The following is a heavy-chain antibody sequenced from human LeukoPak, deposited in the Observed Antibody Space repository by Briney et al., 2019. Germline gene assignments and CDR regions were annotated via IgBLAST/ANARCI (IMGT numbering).Heavy chain of an antibody. J-gene: IGHJ5*02. CDR3: ARDLGYCSGGSCYRRFDP. CDR1: GFTFSSYE. CDR2: ISSSGSTI. V-gene: IGHV3-48*03. D-gene: IGHD2-15*01. Sequence: GGSLRLSCAASGFTFSSYEMNWVRQAPGKGLEWVSYISSSGSTIYYADSVKGRFTISRDNAKNSLYLQMNSLRAEDTAVYYCARDLGYCSGGSCYRRFDPWGQGTLLTVSS.